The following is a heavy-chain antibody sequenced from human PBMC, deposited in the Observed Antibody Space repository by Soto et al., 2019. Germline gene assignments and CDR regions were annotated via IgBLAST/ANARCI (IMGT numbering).Heavy chain of an antibody. CDR1: GFTFNNYA. D-gene: IGHD6-13*01. J-gene: IGHJ4*02. CDR3: AKGALGSSSWYYFDY. Sequence: GGSLRLSCAASGFTFNNYAMNWVRQAPGKGLEWVSSISGSGGSTYYADSVKGRFTISRDNSKNTLYLQMNSLRAEDTAVYYCAKGALGSSSWYYFDYWGQGTLVTVSS. CDR2: ISGSGGST. V-gene: IGHV3-23*01.